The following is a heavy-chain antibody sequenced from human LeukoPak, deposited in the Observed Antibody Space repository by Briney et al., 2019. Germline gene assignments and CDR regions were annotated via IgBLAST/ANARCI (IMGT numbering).Heavy chain of an antibody. J-gene: IGHJ6*03. D-gene: IGHD4-23*01. V-gene: IGHV4-38-2*02. CDR3: ARGRVTSYYYYYYMDV. CDR2: INHSGST. CDR1: GYSISSGYY. Sequence: SETLSLTCTVSGYSISSGYYWGWIRQPPGKGLEWIGEINHSGSTNYNPSLKSRVTISVDTSKNQFSLKLSSVTAADTAVYYCARGRVTSYYYYYYMDVWGKGTTVTVSS.